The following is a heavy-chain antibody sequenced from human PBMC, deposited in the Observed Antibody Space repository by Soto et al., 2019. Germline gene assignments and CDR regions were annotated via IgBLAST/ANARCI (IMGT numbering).Heavy chain of an antibody. Sequence: GGSLRLSCAASGFTFSSYSMNWVRQAPGKGLEWVSSISSSSSYIYYADSVKGRFTISRDNAKNSLYLQMNSLRAEDTAVYYCARDRITGTTYYYGMDVWGQGTTVTVSS. CDR2: ISSSSSYI. V-gene: IGHV3-21*01. CDR1: GFTFSSYS. CDR3: ARDRITGTTYYYGMDV. D-gene: IGHD1-7*01. J-gene: IGHJ6*02.